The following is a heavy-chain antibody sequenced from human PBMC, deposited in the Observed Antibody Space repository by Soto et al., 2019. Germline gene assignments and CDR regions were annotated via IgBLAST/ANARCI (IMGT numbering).Heavy chain of an antibody. CDR2: INAGNGDT. CDR1: GYTFTSYP. CDR3: ATIQLWMPLYFDY. Sequence: ASVKVSCKASGYTFTSYPMHWVRQAPGQGLEWMGWINAGNGDTKYSQKFQGRVTITRDTSAITAYMELSSLRSEDTAVYYCATIQLWMPLYFDYWGQGTLVTVSS. V-gene: IGHV1-3*01. D-gene: IGHD5-18*01. J-gene: IGHJ4*02.